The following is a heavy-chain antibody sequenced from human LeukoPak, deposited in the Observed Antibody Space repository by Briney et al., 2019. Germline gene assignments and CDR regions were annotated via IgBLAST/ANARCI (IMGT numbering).Heavy chain of an antibody. CDR1: GGSISSGGYC. D-gene: IGHD3-10*01. J-gene: IGHJ4*02. V-gene: IGHV4-31*03. CDR3: ARGRYGPESYYPGYFDY. Sequence: SQTLSLTCTVSGGSISSGGYCWSWLRQHPGKGREWIVNIYYSGSTYYNPSLKSRVPISVDTSKNQFSLNLRSVTAADTAVYYCARGRYGPESYYPGYFDYWGQGTLVTVSS. CDR2: IYYSGST.